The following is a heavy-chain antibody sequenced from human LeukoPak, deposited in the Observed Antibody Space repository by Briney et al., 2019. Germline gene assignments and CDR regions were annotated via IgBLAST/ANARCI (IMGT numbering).Heavy chain of an antibody. D-gene: IGHD1-26*01. Sequence: PGGSLTLSCAASGFTFSDYYMSWLRQAPGKGLEGVSYISSSGSTIYYADSVRGRFTISRDNAKNSLYLQMNSLRAEDTAVYNCARGAWELLARIILDAFDIWGEGTMVTVSS. CDR1: GFTFSDYY. CDR3: ARGAWELLARIILDAFDI. J-gene: IGHJ3*02. V-gene: IGHV3-11*04. CDR2: ISSSGSTI.